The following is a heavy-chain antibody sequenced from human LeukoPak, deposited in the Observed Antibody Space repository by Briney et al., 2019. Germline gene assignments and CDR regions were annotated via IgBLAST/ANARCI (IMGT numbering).Heavy chain of an antibody. J-gene: IGHJ3*02. D-gene: IGHD3-10*01. V-gene: IGHV3-23*01. CDR2: ISGSGGST. CDR1: GLTFSGYA. CDR3: SKDITTVRGVTPDAFDI. Sequence: PGGSPRLSCAASGLTFSGYAMSWVRQAPGKGLEWVSAISGSGGSTYYADSVKGRFTISRDNSKNPLYLQMNSLRAEDTAVYYFSKDITTVRGVTPDAFDIWGQGTMVTVSS.